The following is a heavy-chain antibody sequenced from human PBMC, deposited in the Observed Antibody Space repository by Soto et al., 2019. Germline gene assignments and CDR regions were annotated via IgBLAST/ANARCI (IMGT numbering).Heavy chain of an antibody. D-gene: IGHD3-3*01. V-gene: IGHV4-61*01. CDR1: GGSVSSGSYY. J-gene: IGHJ3*02. CDR3: ARDGEWYDAFDI. Sequence: QVQLQESGPGLVKPSETLSLTCTVSGGSVSSGSYYWSWIRQPPGKGLEWIGYIYYSGSTNYNPSLKSRVTISVDTSKNQFSLKLSSVTAADTAVYYCARDGEWYDAFDIWGQGTMVTVSS. CDR2: IYYSGST.